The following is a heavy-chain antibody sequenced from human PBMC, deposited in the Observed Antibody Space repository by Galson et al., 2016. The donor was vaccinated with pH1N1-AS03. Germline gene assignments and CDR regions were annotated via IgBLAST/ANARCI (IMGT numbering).Heavy chain of an antibody. Sequence: SLRLSCAASGFTFSSHGMHWVRQTPGKGLEWVAVIWHDGSEKYYADSVKGRFTISRDNSKNTLYLQMNSLRAEDTAVYYCARDGHSYVYIWGTCRYDWYFDLWGRGTLVTVSS. J-gene: IGHJ2*01. V-gene: IGHV3-33*01. CDR2: IWHDGSEK. CDR3: ARDGHSYVYIWGTCRYDWYFDL. D-gene: IGHD3-16*02. CDR1: GFTFSSHG.